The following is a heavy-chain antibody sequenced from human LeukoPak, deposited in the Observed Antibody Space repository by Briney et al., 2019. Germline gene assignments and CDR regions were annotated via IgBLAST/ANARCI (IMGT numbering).Heavy chain of an antibody. D-gene: IGHD6-13*01. CDR3: ARDPVSVGTFPDY. Sequence: GGSLRLSCAASGFTFSNYGMHWVRQAPGKGLEWVAVIWDDGSNEFYADSVKGRFTISRDNSKNTLYLQMNSLRADDTALYYCARDPVSVGTFPDYWGQGTLVTVSS. CDR2: IWDDGSNE. V-gene: IGHV3-33*01. J-gene: IGHJ4*02. CDR1: GFTFSNYG.